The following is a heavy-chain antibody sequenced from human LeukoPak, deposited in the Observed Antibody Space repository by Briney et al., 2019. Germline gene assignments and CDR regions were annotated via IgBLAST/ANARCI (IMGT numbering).Heavy chain of an antibody. J-gene: IGHJ3*02. V-gene: IGHV4-39*07. CDR2: IYYSGST. Sequence: PSETLSLTCTVSGGSISNSSYYWGWIRQPPGKGLEWMGSIYYSGSTYYNPSLKSRVTISVDTSKNQFSLKLSSVTAADTAVYYCARPLWFGELLAYDAFDIWGQGTMVTVSS. CDR3: ARPLWFGELLAYDAFDI. CDR1: GGSISNSSYY. D-gene: IGHD3-10*01.